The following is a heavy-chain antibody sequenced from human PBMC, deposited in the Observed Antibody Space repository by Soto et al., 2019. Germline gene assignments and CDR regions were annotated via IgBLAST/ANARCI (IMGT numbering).Heavy chain of an antibody. CDR3: ARAISGYVS. V-gene: IGHV1-3*04. Sequence: QVQLVQSGAEVKKPGASVKVTCKASGITYTTYAIHWVRQAPGQGLEWMGWINTGNGNTRYSQRFQGRVTLTTDTSASTAYMDVSSLTSEDTAVYYCARAISGYVSWGQGPRITVSS. CDR1: GITYTTYA. J-gene: IGHJ5*02. CDR2: INTGNGNT. D-gene: IGHD5-12*01.